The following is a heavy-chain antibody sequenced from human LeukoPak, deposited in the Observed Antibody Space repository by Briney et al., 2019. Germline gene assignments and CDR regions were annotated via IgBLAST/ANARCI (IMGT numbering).Heavy chain of an antibody. CDR2: ISYDGSNK. J-gene: IGHJ4*02. CDR1: GFTFSSYG. CDR3: AKEGGEYLYGGNSFDY. D-gene: IGHD4-23*01. V-gene: IGHV3-30*18. Sequence: GRSLRLSCAASGFTFSSYGMHWVRQAPGKGLEWVAVISYDGSNKYYADSVKGRFTISRDNSKNTLYLQMNSLRAEDTAVYYCAKEGGEYLYGGNSFDYWGQGTLVTVSS.